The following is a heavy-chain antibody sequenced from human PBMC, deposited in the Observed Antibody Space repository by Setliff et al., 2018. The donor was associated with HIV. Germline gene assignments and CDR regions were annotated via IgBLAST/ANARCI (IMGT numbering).Heavy chain of an antibody. Sequence: GGSLRLSCAASGFTFRNHAMHWVRQAPGKWLEWVAVISYDGSNKFYADSVKGRFTISRDNSKNTLYLQMNSLRAEDTAVYYCAREEYTQSTPFPSLGAAGSSSSSDY. CDR1: GFTFRNHA. V-gene: IGHV3-30*04. CDR2: ISYDGSNK. CDR3: AREEYTQSTPFPSLGAAGSSSSSDY. J-gene: IGHJ4*01. D-gene: IGHD5-18*01.